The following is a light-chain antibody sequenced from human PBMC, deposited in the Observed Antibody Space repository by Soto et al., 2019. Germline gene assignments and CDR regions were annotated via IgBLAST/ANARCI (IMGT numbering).Light chain of an antibody. J-gene: IGKJ1*01. V-gene: IGKV3-15*01. Sequence: EIVMTQSPATLTLSPGERATLSCRANQSLGNNIAWYQQKPGQAPRLLIYGASTGATGLTARFSGSGSGTEFDLSISSLQSEDFAFYYCLQYNKWPRTFGQGTKVEIK. CDR1: QSLGNN. CDR3: LQYNKWPRT. CDR2: GAS.